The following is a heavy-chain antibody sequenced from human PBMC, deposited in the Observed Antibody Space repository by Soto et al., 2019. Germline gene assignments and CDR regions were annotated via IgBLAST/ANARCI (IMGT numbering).Heavy chain of an antibody. Sequence: EVQLVESGGGPVKPGGSLRLSCAASVFAFNTYSMNWVRQAPGKGLEWVAFITRSSSYIYYADSVRGRFTLSRDNAKNSLYLQMNSLRADDTAIYYCARDDGWLILDYWGQGTLVTVSS. CDR1: VFAFNTYS. D-gene: IGHD6-19*01. J-gene: IGHJ4*02. CDR3: ARDDGWLILDY. V-gene: IGHV3-21*06. CDR2: ITRSSSYI.